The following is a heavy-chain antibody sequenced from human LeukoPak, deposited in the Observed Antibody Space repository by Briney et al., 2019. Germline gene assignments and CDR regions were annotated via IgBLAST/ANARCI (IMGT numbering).Heavy chain of an antibody. V-gene: IGHV4-30-4*01. CDR3: ARAGGYDPQHDY. CDR2: IYYSGST. D-gene: IGHD5-12*01. Sequence: SETLSLTCTVSGGSISSGDYYWSWIRQPPGKGLEWVGYIYYSGSTYYNPSLKSRVTISVDTSKNQFSLKLSSVTAADTAVYYCARAGGYDPQHDYWGQGTLVTVSS. CDR1: GGSISSGDYY. J-gene: IGHJ4*02.